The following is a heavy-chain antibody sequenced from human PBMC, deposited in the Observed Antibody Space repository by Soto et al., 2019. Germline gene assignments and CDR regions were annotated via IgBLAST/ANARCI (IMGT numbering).Heavy chain of an antibody. D-gene: IGHD2-2*01. CDR3: AKAVGGDIVVVPAAPGWFDP. J-gene: IGHJ5*02. CDR2: ISGSGGST. CDR1: GFTFSSYA. V-gene: IGHV3-23*01. Sequence: GGSLRLSCAASGFTFSSYAMSWVRQAPGKGLEWVSAISGSGGSTYYADSVKGRFTISRDNSKNTLYLQMNSLRAEDTAVYYCAKAVGGDIVVVPAAPGWFDPWGQGTLVTVSS.